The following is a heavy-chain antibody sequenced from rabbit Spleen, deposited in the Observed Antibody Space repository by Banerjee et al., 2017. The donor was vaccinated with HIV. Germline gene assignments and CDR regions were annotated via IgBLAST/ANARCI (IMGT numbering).Heavy chain of an antibody. Sequence: QEQLVESGGGLVQPEGSLTLTCTASGFSFSGSYYMCWVRQAPGKGLEWIACIYNGDGSTYYASWVNGRFTISKTSSTTVTLQMTSLTVADTATYFCVRDRANIGGDYGPYYFDLWGQGTLVTVS. D-gene: IGHD2-1*01. CDR1: GFSFSGSYY. J-gene: IGHJ4*01. CDR2: IYNGDGST. CDR3: VRDRANIGGDYGPYYFDL. V-gene: IGHV1S45*01.